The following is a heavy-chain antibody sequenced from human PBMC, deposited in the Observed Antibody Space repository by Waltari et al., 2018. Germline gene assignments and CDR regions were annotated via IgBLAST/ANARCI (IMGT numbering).Heavy chain of an antibody. J-gene: IGHJ4*02. D-gene: IGHD3-10*02. CDR1: GFAFSSYA. CDR3: ASASTMFIQGDY. V-gene: IGHV3-21*01. Sequence: EVQLVESGGGLVKPGESLRLSCAASGFAFSSYAMIWVRQAPGKGLEWVTSISGNMNFIFYADSVEGRFTISRDNARNSLYLQMNSLRAEDTAIYYCASASTMFIQGDYWGLGTLVTVSS. CDR2: ISGNMNFI.